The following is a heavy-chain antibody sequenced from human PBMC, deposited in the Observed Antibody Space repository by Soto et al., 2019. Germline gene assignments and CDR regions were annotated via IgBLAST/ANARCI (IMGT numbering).Heavy chain of an antibody. CDR2: ISGGGGST. J-gene: IGHJ4*02. CDR1: GFTFSSYA. D-gene: IGHD3-10*01. V-gene: IGHV3-23*01. CDR3: AKGYGSGKPRSFHY. Sequence: EVQLLESGGGLVQPGGSLRLSCAASGFTFSSYAMSWVRQAPGKGLEWVSAISGGGGSTYYAGSVKGRFTITRDNSKNTLYLQMNSLRAEDTAVYYCAKGYGSGKPRSFHYWGQGTLVTVSS.